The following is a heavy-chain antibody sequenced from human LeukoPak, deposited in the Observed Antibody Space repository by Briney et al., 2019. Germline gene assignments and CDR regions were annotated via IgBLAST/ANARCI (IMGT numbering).Heavy chain of an antibody. D-gene: IGHD4-11*01. CDR1: GFTFSDYY. CDR3: ARDAPATNYYGMDV. J-gene: IGHJ6*02. V-gene: IGHV3-11*05. CDR2: VSGSSSHT. Sequence: GGSLRLSCAASGFTFSDYYMSWIRQAPGKGLEWVSYVSGSSSHTNYADSVKGRFTISRDNAKNSLYLQMNSLRAEDTAVYYCARDAPATNYYGMDVWGQGTTVTVSS.